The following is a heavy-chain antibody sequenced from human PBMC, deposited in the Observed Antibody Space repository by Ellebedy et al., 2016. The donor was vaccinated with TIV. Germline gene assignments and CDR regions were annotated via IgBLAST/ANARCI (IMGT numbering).Heavy chain of an antibody. CDR3: ARGGLGATTLTDY. J-gene: IGHJ4*02. CDR1: GYTFTSHG. D-gene: IGHD1-26*01. Sequence: ASVKVSCKASGYTFTSHGISWVRQAPGQGLEWMGWTSAYNGNTDFAQKLQGRVTMTTDTSTSTASMELRSLRSDDTAVYYCARGGLGATTLTDYWGQGTLVTVSS. V-gene: IGHV1-18*04. CDR2: TSAYNGNT.